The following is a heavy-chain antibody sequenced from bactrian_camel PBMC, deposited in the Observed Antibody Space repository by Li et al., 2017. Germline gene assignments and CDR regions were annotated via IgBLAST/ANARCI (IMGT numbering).Heavy chain of an antibody. CDR1: QSPYKRTL. J-gene: IGHJ4*01. D-gene: IGHD7*01. CDR3: AADQLYGTCRDVLDFPA. CDR2: INPQGVR. Sequence: HVQLVESGGGSVQPGGSLKLACAASQSPYKRTLLAWFRQTPGEEREGVAAINPQGVRFYGDFVKGRFTITRGKAKDLVYLQMNGLQPEDTGMYYCAADQLYGTCRDVLDFPARGQGTQVTVS. V-gene: IGHV3S53*01.